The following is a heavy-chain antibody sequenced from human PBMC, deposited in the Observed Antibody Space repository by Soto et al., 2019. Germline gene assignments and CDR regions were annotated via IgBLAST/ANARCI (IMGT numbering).Heavy chain of an antibody. D-gene: IGHD5-12*01. CDR1: GYTFTSYY. CDR2: INPSGGST. Sequence: ASVKVSCKASGYTFTSYYMHWVRQAPGQGLEWMGIINPSGGSTSYAQKFQGRVTMTRDTSTSTVYMELSSLRSEDTAVYYCARLRQEMATIGSFDYWGQGTLVTVSS. V-gene: IGHV1-46*01. CDR3: ARLRQEMATIGSFDY. J-gene: IGHJ4*02.